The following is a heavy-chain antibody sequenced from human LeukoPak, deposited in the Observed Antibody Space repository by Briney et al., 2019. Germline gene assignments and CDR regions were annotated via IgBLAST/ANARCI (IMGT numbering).Heavy chain of an antibody. V-gene: IGHV3-15*01. J-gene: IGHJ6*04. D-gene: IGHD3-10*01. CDR1: VFTFSNAC. CDR3: TTRMVRGVNPYYYYGMDV. CDR2: TNSKTAYYTQ. Sequence: GGSLRLYCSASVFTFSNACMIWLPHAQGTELEWFVSTNSKTAYYTQDYQATVKISITISRDDSKNTLYLQMNSLKTEDTAVYYCTTRMVRGVNPYYYYGMDVWGKGTTVTVSS.